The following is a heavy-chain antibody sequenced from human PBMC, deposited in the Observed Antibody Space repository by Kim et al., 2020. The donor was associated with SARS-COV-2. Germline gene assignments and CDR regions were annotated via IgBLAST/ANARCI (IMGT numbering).Heavy chain of an antibody. V-gene: IGHV4-59*08. Sequence: PSLKSRVTISVDTSKNQFSLKLSSVTAADTAVYYCARHGVDFWSGYYLDYWGQGTLVTVSS. D-gene: IGHD3-3*01. CDR3: ARHGVDFWSGYYLDY. J-gene: IGHJ4*02.